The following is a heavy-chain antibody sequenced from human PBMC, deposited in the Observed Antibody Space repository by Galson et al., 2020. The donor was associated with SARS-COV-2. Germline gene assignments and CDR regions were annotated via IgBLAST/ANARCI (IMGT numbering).Heavy chain of an antibody. J-gene: IGHJ5*02. CDR1: GFTFDDYA. V-gene: IGHV3-9*01. Sequence: GGSLRLSCAASGFTFDDYAMHWVRQAPGKGLEWVSGISWNSGSIGYADSVKGRFTISRDNAKNSLYLQMNSLRAEDTALYYCAGSIAAAGTWFDPWGQGTLVTVSS. CDR2: ISWNSGSI. CDR3: AGSIAAAGTWFDP. D-gene: IGHD6-13*01.